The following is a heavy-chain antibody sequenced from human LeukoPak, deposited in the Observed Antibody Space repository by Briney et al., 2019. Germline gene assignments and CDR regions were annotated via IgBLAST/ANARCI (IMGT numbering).Heavy chain of an antibody. D-gene: IGHD6-13*01. CDR1: GYAFTSYG. J-gene: IGHJ4*02. V-gene: IGHV1-18*01. Sequence: ASVKVSCKASGYAFTSYGISWVRQAPGQGLEWMGWIGAYNGNTNYAQKLQGRVTMTTDTSTSTAYMELRSLRSDDTAVYYCARDRGRIAAAGTDYWGQGTLVTVSS. CDR3: ARDRGRIAAAGTDY. CDR2: IGAYNGNT.